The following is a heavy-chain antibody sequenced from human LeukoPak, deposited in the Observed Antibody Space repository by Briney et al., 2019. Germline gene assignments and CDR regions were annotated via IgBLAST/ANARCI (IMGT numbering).Heavy chain of an antibody. D-gene: IGHD3-16*01. CDR1: GGSISSYY. J-gene: IGHJ4*02. CDR2: IYYSGST. CDR3: ARGITFGGTSFDY. Sequence: SETLSLTCTVSGGSISSYYWSWIRQPPGKGLEWIGYIYYSGSTNYNPSLKSRVTISVDTSKNQFSLKLSSVTAADTAVYYCARGITFGGTSFDYWGQGTLVTVSS. V-gene: IGHV4-59*01.